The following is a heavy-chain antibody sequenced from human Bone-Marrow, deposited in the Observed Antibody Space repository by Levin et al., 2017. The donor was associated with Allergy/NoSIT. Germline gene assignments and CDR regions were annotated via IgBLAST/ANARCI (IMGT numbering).Heavy chain of an antibody. Sequence: QRGESLKISCAASGFTFSAYAMYWVRQAPGRGLEWVSVITATGGSTYYADSVKGRFTASRDNSKNTLYLHMSSLRGEDTALYYCATVQRRQQVAKGPFEFWGQGTLVTVSS. V-gene: IGHV3-23*01. CDR3: ATVQRRQQVAKGPFEF. CDR1: GFTFSAYA. J-gene: IGHJ4*02. D-gene: IGHD6-13*01. CDR2: ITATGGST.